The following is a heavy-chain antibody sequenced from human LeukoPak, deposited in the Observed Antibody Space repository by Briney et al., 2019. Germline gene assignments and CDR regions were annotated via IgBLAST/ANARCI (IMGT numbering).Heavy chain of an antibody. D-gene: IGHD3-22*01. J-gene: IGHJ4*02. CDR2: IIPIFGTA. CDR3: ASSSGYYLVPRYYFDY. V-gene: IGHV1-69*13. CDR1: GGTFSSYA. Sequence: ASVKVSCKASGGTFSSYAISSVGQAPGQGLEWMGGIIPIFGTANYAQKFQGRVTITADESTSTAYMELSSLRSEDTAVYYCASSSGYYLVPRYYFDYWGQGTLVTVSS.